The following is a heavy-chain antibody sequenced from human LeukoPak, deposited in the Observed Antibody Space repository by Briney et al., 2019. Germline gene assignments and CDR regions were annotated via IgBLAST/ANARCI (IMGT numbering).Heavy chain of an antibody. J-gene: IGHJ1*01. V-gene: IGHV4-4*07. CDR3: ARGGPDLAREYFQY. D-gene: IGHD5-12*01. Sequence: PSETLSLTCTVSGGSISTNYWNWIRQPAGKGLEWIGRIYVTGTTYYNPSLKSRLTMSVDASRNQFFLNLSSVTAADTAVYYCARGGPDLAREYFQYWRQGNLVTVS. CDR2: IYVTGTT. CDR1: GGSISTNY.